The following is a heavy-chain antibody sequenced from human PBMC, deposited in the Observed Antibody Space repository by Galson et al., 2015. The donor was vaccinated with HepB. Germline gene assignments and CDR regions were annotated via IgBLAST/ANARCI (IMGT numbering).Heavy chain of an antibody. CDR2: ISAGRGGST. CDR3: AKNYYMGV. J-gene: IGHJ6*03. V-gene: IGHV3-23*01. CDR1: GFTFSTFA. Sequence: SLRLSCAASGFTFSTFAMSWVRQAPGKGLEWVSTISAGRGGSTDYADSVKGRFTISRDNSKNTLFLQMNSLRAEDTAVYYCAKNYYMGVWGKGTTVTVSS.